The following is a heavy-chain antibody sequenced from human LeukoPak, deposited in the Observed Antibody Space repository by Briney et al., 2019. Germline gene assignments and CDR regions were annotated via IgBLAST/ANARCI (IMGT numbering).Heavy chain of an antibody. Sequence: SVKVSCKASGYTFTDYYMHWVRQAPGQGLEWMGWINPNSGGTNYAQKSQGRVTMTRATSISTVYMETSRLRSDDTAVYYCARYSRRWFDPWGQGTLVTVSS. CDR1: GYTFTDYY. V-gene: IGHV1-2*02. J-gene: IGHJ5*02. D-gene: IGHD2-15*01. CDR3: ARYSRRWFDP. CDR2: INPNSGGT.